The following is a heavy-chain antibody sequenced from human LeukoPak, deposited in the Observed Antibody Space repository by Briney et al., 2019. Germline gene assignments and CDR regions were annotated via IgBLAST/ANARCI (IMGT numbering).Heavy chain of an antibody. J-gene: IGHJ4*02. CDR2: TSSDLNVK. V-gene: IGHV3-30*18. Sequence: GGSLRLSCAASGFTFRNYVIHWVRQAPGKGPEWVAVTSSDLNVKLYADSVKGRFTISRDNSKNTLYLQMNSLRAEDTAVYYCAKDFYDSSGSRYDYWGQGTLVTVSS. CDR1: GFTFRNYV. D-gene: IGHD3-22*01. CDR3: AKDFYDSSGSRYDY.